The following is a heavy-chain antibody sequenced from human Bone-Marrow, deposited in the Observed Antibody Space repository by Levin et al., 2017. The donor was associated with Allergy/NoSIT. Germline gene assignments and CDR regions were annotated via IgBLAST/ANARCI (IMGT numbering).Heavy chain of an antibody. Sequence: PSETLSLTCTVSGGSISSYYWSWIRQPPGKGLEWIGYIYYSGSTNYNPSLKSRVTISVDTSKNQFSLKLSSVTAADTAVYYCARGRASSWYSRWGQGTLVTVSS. D-gene: IGHD6-13*01. J-gene: IGHJ4*02. CDR3: ARGRASSWYSR. CDR1: GGSISSYY. CDR2: IYYSGST. V-gene: IGHV4-59*01.